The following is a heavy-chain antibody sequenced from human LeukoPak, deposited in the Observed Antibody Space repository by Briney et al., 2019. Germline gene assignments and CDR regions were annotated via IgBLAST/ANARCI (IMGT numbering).Heavy chain of an antibody. D-gene: IGHD6-13*01. CDR1: GFTFSSYG. J-gene: IGHJ6*03. Sequence: GGSLRLSCAASGFTFSSYGMHWVRQAPGKGLEWVAFIRYDGSNKYYADSVKGRFTISRDNSRNTLYLQMNSLRAEDTAVYYCAKDRAAAGTGRYYYYYMDVWGKGTTVTVSS. CDR3: AKDRAAAGTGRYYYYYMDV. CDR2: IRYDGSNK. V-gene: IGHV3-30*02.